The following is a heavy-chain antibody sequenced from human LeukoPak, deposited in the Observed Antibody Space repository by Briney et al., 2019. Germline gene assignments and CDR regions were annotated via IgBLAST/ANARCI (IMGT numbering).Heavy chain of an antibody. D-gene: IGHD3-9*01. Sequence: ASVKVSCKASGYTFTGYYMHWVRQAPGQGLEWMGWINPNSGGTNYAQKFQGRVTMTRDTSISAAYMELSRLRSDDTAVYFRARAAIRYFDWLLPYYFDYWGQGTLVTVSS. J-gene: IGHJ4*02. CDR2: INPNSGGT. CDR3: ARAAIRYFDWLLPYYFDY. CDR1: GYTFTGYY. V-gene: IGHV1-2*02.